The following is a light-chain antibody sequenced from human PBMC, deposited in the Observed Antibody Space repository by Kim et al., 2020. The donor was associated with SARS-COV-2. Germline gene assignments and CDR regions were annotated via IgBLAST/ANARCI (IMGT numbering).Light chain of an antibody. CDR1: QSVNSNY. CDR2: AAS. Sequence: EIVLTQSPGTLSLSPGERATLSCRASQSVNSNYLAWYQQKPGQAPRLLIYAASSRATGIPDRFSGSGSGTDFILTISRLEPEDFAVYYGKKNGVHTWTRVEGTKMDSK. V-gene: IGKV3-20*01. CDR3: KKNGVHTWT. J-gene: IGKJ1*01.